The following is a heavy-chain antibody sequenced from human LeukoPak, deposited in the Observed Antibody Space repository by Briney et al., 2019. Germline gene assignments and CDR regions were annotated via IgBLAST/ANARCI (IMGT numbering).Heavy chain of an antibody. V-gene: IGHV3-23*01. J-gene: IGHJ4*02. Sequence: SGGSLRLSCTVSGFTFRNYAMTWVRQAPGKGLECVSAISGGGDKTYYADSVKGRFTISRDNSKNTLFLQMRSLRAEDTAMYYCASNEEVFYDSSGGYWGQGTLVTVSS. CDR3: ASNEEVFYDSSGGY. CDR2: ISGGGDKT. D-gene: IGHD3-22*01. CDR1: GFTFRNYA.